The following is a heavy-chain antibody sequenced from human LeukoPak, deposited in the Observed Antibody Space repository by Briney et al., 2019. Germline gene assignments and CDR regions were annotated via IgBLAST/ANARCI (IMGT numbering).Heavy chain of an antibody. V-gene: IGHV3-23*01. J-gene: IGHJ4*02. Sequence: GGTLRLSCAASGFTFSSYGMSWVRQAPGKGLEWVSTISGSGDRTYYADSVKGRFTISRDNSKNTLFLHMNSLRAEDTAVYSCTKGYYGSGSYGWFDYWGQGTLVTVSS. CDR2: ISGSGDRT. CDR1: GFTFSSYG. CDR3: TKGYYGSGSYGWFDY. D-gene: IGHD3-10*01.